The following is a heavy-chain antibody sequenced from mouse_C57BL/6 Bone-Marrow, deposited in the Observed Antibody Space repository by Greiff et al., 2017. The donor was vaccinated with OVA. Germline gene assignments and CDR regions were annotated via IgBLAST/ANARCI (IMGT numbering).Heavy chain of an antibody. CDR1: GYSFTGYF. D-gene: IGHD2-4*01. CDR2: INPYNGDT. V-gene: IGHV1-20*01. CDR3: ARSDYDYGLYAMDY. Sequence: EVQLQQSGPELVKPGDSVKISCKASGYSFTGYFMNWVMQSHGKSLEWIGRINPYNGDTFYNQKFKGKATLTVDKSSSTAHMELRSLTSEDSAVYYCARSDYDYGLYAMDYWGQGTSVTVSS. J-gene: IGHJ4*01.